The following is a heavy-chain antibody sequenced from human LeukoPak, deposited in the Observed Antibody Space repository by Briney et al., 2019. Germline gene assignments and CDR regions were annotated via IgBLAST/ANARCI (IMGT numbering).Heavy chain of an antibody. D-gene: IGHD6-19*01. CDR2: ISSSSSYI. V-gene: IGHV3-21*01. CDR1: GFSFSTYW. CDR3: ARDGLRGGSGWYYFDS. Sequence: PGGSLRLSCAASGFSFSTYWMHWVRQAPGKGLEWVSSISSSSSYIYYADSVKGRFTISRDNAKNSLYLQMNSLRAEDTAVYYCARDGLRGGSGWYYFDSWGQGTLVTVSS. J-gene: IGHJ4*02.